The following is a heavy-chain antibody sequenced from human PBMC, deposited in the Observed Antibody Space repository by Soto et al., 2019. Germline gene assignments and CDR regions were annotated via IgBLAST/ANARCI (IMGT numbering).Heavy chain of an antibody. CDR2: INPNSGGT. Sequence: ASVKVSCKASGYTFTGYYMHWVRQAPGQGLEWMGWINPNSGGTNYAQKFQGRVTMTRDTSISTAYMELSRLRSDDTAVYYCARDSGPYSSGWYRYYYYYGMDVWGQGATVTVSS. J-gene: IGHJ6*02. CDR3: ARDSGPYSSGWYRYYYYYGMDV. D-gene: IGHD6-19*01. V-gene: IGHV1-2*02. CDR1: GYTFTGYY.